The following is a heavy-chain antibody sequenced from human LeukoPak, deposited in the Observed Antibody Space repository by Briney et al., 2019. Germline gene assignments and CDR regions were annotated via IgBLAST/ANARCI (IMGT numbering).Heavy chain of an antibody. V-gene: IGHV4-4*07. D-gene: IGHD3-22*01. CDR3: ARASHYYDSSYYFDY. Sequence: SETLSLTCTVSGGSISSYYWSWIRQPAGKGLEWIGRIYTSGSTNYNPSLKSRVTMSVDTSKNQFSLKLSSVTAADTAVYYCARASHYYDSSYYFDYWGQGTLVTVSS. CDR1: GGSISSYY. CDR2: IYTSGST. J-gene: IGHJ4*02.